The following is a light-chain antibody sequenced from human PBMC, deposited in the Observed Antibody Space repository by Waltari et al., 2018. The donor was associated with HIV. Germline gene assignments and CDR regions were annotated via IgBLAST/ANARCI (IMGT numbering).Light chain of an antibody. J-gene: IGKJ4*01. CDR2: DAS. V-gene: IGKV3-11*01. Sequence: EIVLTQSPATLSLSQGERDTLPCRASQSVSSYLAWYQQKPGQAPRLLIYDASNRATGIPARFSGSGSGTDFTRTISSLEPEDFAVYYCQQRSNWPPALTFGGGTKVEIK. CDR1: QSVSSY. CDR3: QQRSNWPPALT.